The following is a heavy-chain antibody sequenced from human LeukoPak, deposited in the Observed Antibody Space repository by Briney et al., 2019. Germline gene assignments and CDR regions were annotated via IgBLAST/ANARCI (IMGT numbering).Heavy chain of an antibody. D-gene: IGHD2-21*01. CDR2: INHSGST. J-gene: IGHJ5*02. CDR1: GGSFSGYY. V-gene: IGHV4-34*01. CDR3: ARGHIFDP. Sequence: SETLSLTCAVYGGSFSGYYWSWIRQPPGKGLEWIGEINHSGSTNYNPSLKSRVTISVDTSKNQFSLKLSSVTAADTDVYYCARGHIFDPWGQGTLVTVSS.